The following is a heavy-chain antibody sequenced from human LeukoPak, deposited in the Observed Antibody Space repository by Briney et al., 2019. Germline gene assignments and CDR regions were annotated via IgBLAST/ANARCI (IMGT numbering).Heavy chain of an antibody. CDR2: IYSDGRT. CDR1: GFTFSSYE. V-gene: IGHV3-53*01. Sequence: PGGSLRLSCAASGFTFSSYEMHWVRQAPGKGLEWVSLIYSDGRTYYADSVKGRCTISRDNSKNTLYLQMNSLRVEDTAVYYCARDHRSGYSGYAPTYWGQGTLVTVSS. J-gene: IGHJ4*02. CDR3: ARDHRSGYSGYAPTY. D-gene: IGHD5-12*01.